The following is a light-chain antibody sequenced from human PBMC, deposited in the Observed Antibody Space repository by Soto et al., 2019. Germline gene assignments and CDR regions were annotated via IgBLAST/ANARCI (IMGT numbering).Light chain of an antibody. J-gene: IGLJ1*01. V-gene: IGLV2-23*02. Sequence: QSALTQPASVSGSPGQSITISCTGTTSDVGSYDLVSWYQQHPGKAPKSMIYEVRKRPSGDYSRFSGSKTGNTASLTISGLEAEDEADYYCCSYACGRSTDVFGTGTKLTVL. CDR1: TSDVGSYDL. CDR3: CSYACGRSTDV. CDR2: EVR.